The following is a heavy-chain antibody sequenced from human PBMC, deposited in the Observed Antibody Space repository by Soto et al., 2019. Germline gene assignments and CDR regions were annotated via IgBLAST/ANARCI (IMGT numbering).Heavy chain of an antibody. CDR2: INAGNGNR. CDR3: ARVFSGGDAVWFDP. CDR1: GYTFNSYA. D-gene: IGHD2-21*02. J-gene: IGHJ5*02. V-gene: IGHV1-3*01. Sequence: GASVKVSCKASGYTFNSYAMHWVRQAPGQRLEWMGWINAGNGNRKYSQKFQGRVTITRDTSASTAYMVLSSLRSEDTAVYYCARVFSGGDAVWFDPSGQGTLVTVSS.